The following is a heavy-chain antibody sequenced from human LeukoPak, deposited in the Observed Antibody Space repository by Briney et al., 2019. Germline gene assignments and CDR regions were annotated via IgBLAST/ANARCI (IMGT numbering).Heavy chain of an antibody. D-gene: IGHD2-2*02. CDR1: GFTFSSYG. Sequence: PGGSLRLSCAASGFTFSSYGMHWLRQAPGKGLEWVAFIRYDGSNKYYADSVKGRFTISRDNSKNTLYLQMNSLRAEDTAVYYSAKDPRSGIVVVPAAINWGQGTLVTVSS. CDR3: AKDPRSGIVVVPAAIN. J-gene: IGHJ4*02. V-gene: IGHV3-30*02. CDR2: IRYDGSNK.